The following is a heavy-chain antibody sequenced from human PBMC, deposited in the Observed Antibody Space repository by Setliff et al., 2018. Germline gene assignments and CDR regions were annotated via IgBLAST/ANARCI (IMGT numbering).Heavy chain of an antibody. V-gene: IGHV5-51*01. CDR2: IFPGNSNT. J-gene: IGHJ3*02. CDR3: ARDLDYQYYYDSSGRDAFDI. Sequence: GESLKISCQGSGYSFTNNWIAWVRQMPGKGLECMGIIFPGNSNTRYSPSFQGRVTMTTDTSTSTAYMELRSLRSDDTAVYYCARDLDYQYYYDSSGRDAFDIWGQGTMVTVSS. CDR1: GYSFTNNW. D-gene: IGHD3-22*01.